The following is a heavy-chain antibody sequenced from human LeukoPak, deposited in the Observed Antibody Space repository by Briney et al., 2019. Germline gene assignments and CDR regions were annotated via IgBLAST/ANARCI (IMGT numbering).Heavy chain of an antibody. V-gene: IGHV1-2*02. CDR1: GYTFTGYY. CDR3: ARESSFGVVIIRAHYFDY. Sequence: ASVKVSCKASGYTFTGYYMHWVRQAPGQGLEWMGWINPNSGGTNYAQKFQGRVTMTRDTSISTAYMELSRLRSDDTAVYYCARESSFGVVIIRAHYFDYWGQGTLVTVSS. J-gene: IGHJ4*02. CDR2: INPNSGGT. D-gene: IGHD3-3*01.